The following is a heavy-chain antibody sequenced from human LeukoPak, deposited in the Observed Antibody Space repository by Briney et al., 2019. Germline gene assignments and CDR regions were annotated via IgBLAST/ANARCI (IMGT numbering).Heavy chain of an antibody. CDR3: ARLYVLEWLLYGNFDF. CDR2: IYYNGTT. D-gene: IGHD3-3*01. Sequence: SETLSLTCTVSGGSISSNSYFWGWIRQPPGKRLEWLGCIYYNGTTYYNPSLKSRVSISVDTSKNQLSLKLSSVTAADTSVYYCARLYVLEWLLYGNFDFWGQGTLVTVSS. J-gene: IGHJ4*02. V-gene: IGHV4-39*01. CDR1: GGSISSNSYF.